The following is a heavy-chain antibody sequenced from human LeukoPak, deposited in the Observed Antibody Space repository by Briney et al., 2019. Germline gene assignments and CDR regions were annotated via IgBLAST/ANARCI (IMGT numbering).Heavy chain of an antibody. D-gene: IGHD3-10*01. CDR3: ARDRRGRGFDP. CDR1: GGSISSYY. V-gene: IGHV4-59*01. Sequence: SETLSLTCTVSGGSISSYYWSWIRQPPGKGLEWIGYIYYSGSTNYNPSLKSRVTISVDTSKNQFSLKLSSVTAADTAVCYCARDRRGRGFDPWGQGTLVTVSS. CDR2: IYYSGST. J-gene: IGHJ5*02.